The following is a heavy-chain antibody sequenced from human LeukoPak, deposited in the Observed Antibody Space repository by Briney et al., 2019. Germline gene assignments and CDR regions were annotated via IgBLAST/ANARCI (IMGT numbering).Heavy chain of an antibody. J-gene: IGHJ3*02. CDR3: AKDDGGSPPDAFDI. V-gene: IGHV3-43*02. CDR1: GFTFDDYA. CDR2: IRGDGGST. D-gene: IGHD3-10*01. Sequence: PGGSLRLSCVASGFTFDDYAMHWVRQAPGKGLEWVSLIRGDGGSTYYADSVKGRFAISRDSSKNTLYLQMNGLRGEDTAVYYCAKDDGGSPPDAFDIWGQGTLVTVSS.